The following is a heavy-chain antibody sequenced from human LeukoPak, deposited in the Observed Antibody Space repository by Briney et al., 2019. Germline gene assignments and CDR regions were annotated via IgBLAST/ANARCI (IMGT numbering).Heavy chain of an antibody. CDR2: TYYSGHSGTT. V-gene: IGHV4-59*08. D-gene: IGHD3-10*01. CDR1: GASISSYY. Sequence: PSETLSLTCTVSGASISSYYWSWIRQPPGKGLEWIGYTYYSGHSGTTNYNPSLKSRVTISVDTSKNQFSLKLSSVTAADTAVYYCARVMYYGSGSYYNVYFDYWGQGTLVTVSS. J-gene: IGHJ4*02. CDR3: ARVMYYGSGSYYNVYFDY.